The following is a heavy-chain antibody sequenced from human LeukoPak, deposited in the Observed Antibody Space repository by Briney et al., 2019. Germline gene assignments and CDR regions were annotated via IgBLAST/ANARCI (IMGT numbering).Heavy chain of an antibody. CDR1: GFTPSSYD. CDR2: SGTAGDT. J-gene: IGHJ3*02. CDR3: ARGRSRGAFDI. Sequence: GGSLRLSCAASGFTPSSYDMHLVRHAPGKGLEWVSASGTAGDTYYPGSVKGRFTISRENAKNSLYLQMNSQRAGDTAVYYCARGRSRGAFDIWGQGTMVTVSS. V-gene: IGHV3-13*01.